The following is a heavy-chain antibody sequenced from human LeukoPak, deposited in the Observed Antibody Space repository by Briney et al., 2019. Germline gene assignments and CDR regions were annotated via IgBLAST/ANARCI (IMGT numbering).Heavy chain of an antibody. V-gene: IGHV3-21*01. J-gene: IGHJ1*01. D-gene: IGHD3-16*01. Sequence: PGGSLRLSCVVSGFSFSSHSMSSVRQAPGKGPEWVSCIGGTGSDIYYADSVKGRFTISRDNGKNSLYLQMSSLGPEDTAVYYCARDHGGAAFQHWGQGTLVSVSS. CDR3: ARDHGGAAFQH. CDR2: IGGTGSDI. CDR1: GFSFSSHS.